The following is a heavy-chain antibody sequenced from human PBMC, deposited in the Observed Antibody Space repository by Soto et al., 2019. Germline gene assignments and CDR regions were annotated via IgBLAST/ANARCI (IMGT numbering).Heavy chain of an antibody. J-gene: IGHJ4*02. CDR3: ARDQGGTYDSLTGYYINGHY. V-gene: IGHV3-11*01. CDR2: ISSSGSTI. D-gene: IGHD3-9*01. Sequence: QVQLVESGGGLVKPGGSLRLSCAASGFTFSDYYMSWIRQAPGKGLEWVSYISSSGSTIYYADSVKGRFTISRDNAKNSLYLQMNSLRAEDTAVYYWARDQGGTYDSLTGYYINGHYWGQGTLVTVSS. CDR1: GFTFSDYY.